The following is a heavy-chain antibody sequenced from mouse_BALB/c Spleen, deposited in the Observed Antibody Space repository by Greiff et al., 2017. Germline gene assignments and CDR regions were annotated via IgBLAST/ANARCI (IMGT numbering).Heavy chain of an antibody. CDR3: ARVGSSYFDY. D-gene: IGHD4-1*01. CDR1: GFSLTGYG. Sequence: QVQLKESGPGLVAPSQSLSITCTASGFSLTGYGVNWVRQPPGKGLEWLGMIWGDGSTDYNSALKSRLSISQDNSKSQVFLKMNSLQTEDTARYYCARVGSSYFDYWGQGTTLTGSS. V-gene: IGHV2-6-7*01. CDR2: IWGDGST. J-gene: IGHJ2*01.